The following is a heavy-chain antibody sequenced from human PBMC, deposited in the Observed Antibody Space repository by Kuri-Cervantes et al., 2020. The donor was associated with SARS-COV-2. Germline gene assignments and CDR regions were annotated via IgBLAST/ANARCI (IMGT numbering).Heavy chain of an antibody. CDR1: GITFSSYA. CDR3: VKGSAASRPYYFDS. CDR2: ITDDGGST. V-gene: IGHV3-23*01. Sequence: GGSLRLSSAASGITFSSYAMSRVRQAPGKGLEWVSAITDDGGSTYHADSVKGRFTISRDNSKTTLFLQMNSLRAEDTAVYHCVKGSAASRPYYFDSWGQGTLVTVSS. J-gene: IGHJ4*02. D-gene: IGHD3-10*01.